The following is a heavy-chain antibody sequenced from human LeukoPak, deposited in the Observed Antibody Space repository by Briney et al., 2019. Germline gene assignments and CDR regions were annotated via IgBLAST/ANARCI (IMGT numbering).Heavy chain of an antibody. CDR2: IHYSGPT. Sequence: SETLSLTCTVSGTSITSFYWSWIRQPPGKGLEWIGCIHYSGPTTYSPSLRSRITLSVDPSKNQVSLILRSVTAADTAVYFCARDSSPGDSWGQGTLVTVSS. D-gene: IGHD2-2*01. V-gene: IGHV4-59*01. CDR1: GTSITSFY. CDR3: ARDSSPGDS. J-gene: IGHJ5*01.